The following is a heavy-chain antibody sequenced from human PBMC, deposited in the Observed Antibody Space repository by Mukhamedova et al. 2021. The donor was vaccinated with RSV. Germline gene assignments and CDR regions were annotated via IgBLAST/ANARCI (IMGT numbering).Heavy chain of an antibody. J-gene: IGHJ4*02. Sequence: GKGLVWVSRINSDGSSTSYADSVKGRFTISRDNAKNTLYLQMNSLRAEDTAVYYCASRCSSTSCYADFDYWGKGTLVTVSS. V-gene: IGHV3-74*01. CDR2: INSDGSST. D-gene: IGHD2-2*01. CDR3: ASRCSSTSCYADFDY.